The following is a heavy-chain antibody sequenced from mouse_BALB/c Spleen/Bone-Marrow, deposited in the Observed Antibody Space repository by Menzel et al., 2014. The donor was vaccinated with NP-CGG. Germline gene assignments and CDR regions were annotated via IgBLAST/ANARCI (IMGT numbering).Heavy chain of an antibody. Sequence: EVKLVESGGGLVKPGGSLKLSCAASGFTFSGYYMYWVRQTPEKRLEWVATISEGGSYTYYPDSVKGRFTIPRDNAKNNLFLQLSSLKSEDTAMYYCAREVSMDYWGQGTSVTVSS. J-gene: IGHJ4*01. V-gene: IGHV5-4*02. CDR1: GFTFSGYY. CDR2: ISEGGSYT. CDR3: AREVSMDY.